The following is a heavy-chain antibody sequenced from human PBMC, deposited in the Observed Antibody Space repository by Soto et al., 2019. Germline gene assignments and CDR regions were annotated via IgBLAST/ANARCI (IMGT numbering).Heavy chain of an antibody. Sequence: QVQLQESGPGLVKPSETLSLTCAVSGGSISSSNWWSWVRQPPGKGLEWIGEIYHSGSTNYNPSLKSRVTISVDKSKNQFSLKLSSVTAADTAVYYCARVGYDFWSGWPFDYWGQGTLVTVSS. CDR3: ARVGYDFWSGWPFDY. J-gene: IGHJ4*02. V-gene: IGHV4-4*02. CDR2: IYHSGST. CDR1: GGSISSSNW. D-gene: IGHD3-3*01.